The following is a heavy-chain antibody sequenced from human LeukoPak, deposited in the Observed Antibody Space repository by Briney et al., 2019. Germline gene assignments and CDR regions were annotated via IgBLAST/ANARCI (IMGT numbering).Heavy chain of an antibody. CDR3: ARSDYAHYFDY. D-gene: IGHD4-17*01. J-gene: IGHJ4*02. Sequence: ASMKVSCKASGYTFTSYGIGWVRQAPGQGLEWMGWISAYNGNTNYAQKLQGRVTMTTDTSTSTAYMELRSLRSDDTAVYYCARSDYAHYFDYWGQGTLVTVSS. CDR1: GYTFTSYG. CDR2: ISAYNGNT. V-gene: IGHV1-18*01.